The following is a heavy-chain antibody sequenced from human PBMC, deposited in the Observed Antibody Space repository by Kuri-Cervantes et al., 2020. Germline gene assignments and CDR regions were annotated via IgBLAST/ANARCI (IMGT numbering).Heavy chain of an antibody. CDR3: ARSFRPYYDFWSGYFNWFDP. CDR1: GGSISSSSYY. J-gene: IGHJ5*02. D-gene: IGHD3-3*01. V-gene: IGHV4-61*05. Sequence: SETLSLTCTVSGGSISSSSYYWGWIRQPPGKGLEWIGYIYYSGSTNYNPSLKSRVTISVDTSKNQFSLKLSSVTAADTAVYYCARSFRPYYDFWSGYFNWFDPWGQGTLVTVSS. CDR2: IYYSGST.